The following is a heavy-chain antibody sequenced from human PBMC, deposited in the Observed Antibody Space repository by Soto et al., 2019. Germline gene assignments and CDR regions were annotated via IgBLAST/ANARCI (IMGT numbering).Heavy chain of an antibody. Sequence: GASVKVSCKASGYTFTTYGIIWVRQAPGQGLEWMGWISVHDGYTNYAQKVQGRVTMTTDTSTSTAYMELRSLRSDDTAVYYCARVIRFLEWFDYWVQGTQVTVSS. CDR1: GYTFTTYG. CDR2: ISVHDGYT. V-gene: IGHV1-18*01. J-gene: IGHJ5*01. D-gene: IGHD3-3*01. CDR3: ARVIRFLEWFDY.